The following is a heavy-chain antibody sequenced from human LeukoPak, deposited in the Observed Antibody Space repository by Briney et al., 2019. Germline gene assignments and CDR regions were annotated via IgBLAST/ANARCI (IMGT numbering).Heavy chain of an antibody. V-gene: IGHV3-30*01. CDR3: ARGYSSYFHY. J-gene: IGHJ4*02. D-gene: IGHD5-18*01. Sequence: SVKGRFTISRDNSRSTLYLQMNSLRVEDTAVYYCARGYSSYFHYRGQGAPVTVSS.